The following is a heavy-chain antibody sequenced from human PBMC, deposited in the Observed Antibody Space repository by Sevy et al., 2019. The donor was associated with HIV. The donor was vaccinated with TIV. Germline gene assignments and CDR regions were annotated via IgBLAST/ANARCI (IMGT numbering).Heavy chain of an antibody. CDR2: IWNDRTNK. J-gene: IGHJ3*02. CDR1: GFTFSSYG. Sequence: GGSLRLSCVASGFTFSSYGMHWVRQAPGKGLEWVAVIWNDRTNKNYADSVKGRLTNSRDNSKNTLYLQMNSLRIEDTAVYYCASFPNTYYEISGYSGDDAFDIWGQGTMVTVSS. V-gene: IGHV3-33*01. D-gene: IGHD3-22*01. CDR3: ASFPNTYYEISGYSGDDAFDI.